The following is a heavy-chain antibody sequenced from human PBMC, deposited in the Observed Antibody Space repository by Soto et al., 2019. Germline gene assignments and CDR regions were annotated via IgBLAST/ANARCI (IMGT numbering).Heavy chain of an antibody. Sequence: ASVKVSCKASGYTFTSYAMHWVRQAPGQRLEWMGWINADNGNTKYSQKFQGRVTITRDTSASTAYMELSSLRSEDTAVYYCAREPPVKITGTTSGADDYWGQGTLVTVSS. CDR1: GYTFTSYA. D-gene: IGHD1-7*01. J-gene: IGHJ4*02. CDR2: INADNGNT. CDR3: AREPPVKITGTTSGADDY. V-gene: IGHV1-3*01.